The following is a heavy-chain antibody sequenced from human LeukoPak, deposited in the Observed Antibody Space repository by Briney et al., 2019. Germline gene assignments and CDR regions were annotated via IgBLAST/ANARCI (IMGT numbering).Heavy chain of an antibody. CDR1: GGPFSGYY. CDR3: ARLFLPLFSGHLYYFDY. V-gene: IGHV4-34*01. J-gene: IGHJ4*02. D-gene: IGHD6-19*01. Sequence: SETLSLKCAVYGGPFSGYYWSWIRQPPGKGLEWIGEINHSGSSNYNPYLKRGVTISVEKYKKKFSLTLSSVTAADTAVYYCARLFLPLFSGHLYYFDYWGQGSLVTVSS. CDR2: INHSGSS.